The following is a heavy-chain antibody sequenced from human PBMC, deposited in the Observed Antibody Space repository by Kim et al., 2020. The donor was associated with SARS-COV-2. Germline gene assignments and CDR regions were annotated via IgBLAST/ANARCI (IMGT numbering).Heavy chain of an antibody. V-gene: IGHV4-34*01. CDR1: GGSFSGYY. J-gene: IGHJ3*02. D-gene: IGHD6-13*01. CDR3: ARGSSSWTRGGDAFDI. Sequence: SETLSLTCAVYGGSFSGYYWSWIRQPPGKGLEWIGEINHSGSTNYNPSLKSRVTISVDTSKNQFSLKLSSVTAADTAVYYCARGSSSWTRGGDAFDIWGQGTMVTVSS. CDR2: INHSGST.